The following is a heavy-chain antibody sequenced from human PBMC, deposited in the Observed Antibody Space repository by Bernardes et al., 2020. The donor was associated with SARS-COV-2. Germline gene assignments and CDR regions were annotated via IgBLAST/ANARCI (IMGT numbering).Heavy chain of an antibody. V-gene: IGHV3-9*01. Sequence: GGSLRLSCAASGFSFDDYAMHWVRQAPGKGLEWVSGISWNSGSIGYADSVKGRFTISRDNAKNSLYLQMNSLRAEDTALYYCAKGDYDILTGYGGWFDPWGQGTLVTVSS. CDR2: ISWNSGSI. CDR3: AKGDYDILTGYGGWFDP. J-gene: IGHJ5*02. CDR1: GFSFDDYA. D-gene: IGHD3-9*01.